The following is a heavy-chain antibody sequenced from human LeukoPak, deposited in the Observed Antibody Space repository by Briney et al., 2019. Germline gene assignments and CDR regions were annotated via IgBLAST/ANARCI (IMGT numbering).Heavy chain of an antibody. V-gene: IGHV3-30*02. CDR3: VRGDSVDY. CDR1: GFTLSHFG. CDR2: IHFNGTNK. J-gene: IGHJ4*02. Sequence: QSGGSLRLSCVIPGFTLSHFGIHWVRQAPGKGLDWVAFIHFNGTNKNYADSVKGRFTVSRDNSKNTVYLQMSSLRGEDTAVYYCVRGDSVDYWGQGTLVAVSA. D-gene: IGHD3-16*01.